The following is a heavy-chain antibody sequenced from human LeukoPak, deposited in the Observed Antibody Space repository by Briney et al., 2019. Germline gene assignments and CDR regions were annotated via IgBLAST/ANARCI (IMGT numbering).Heavy chain of an antibody. V-gene: IGHV3-53*01. D-gene: IGHD2-21*01. CDR1: GFSVSGKF. CDR3: ASGDGYLQPH. J-gene: IGHJ4*02. Sequence: GGSLRLSCAASGFSVSGKFMSWVRQAPGKGLEWVSIIHYDGKIRYAGSVGGRFTIYRDDSENTLFLQMNSLRVDDTAVYFCASGDGYLQPHWRQETLVTVSS. CDR2: IHYDGKI.